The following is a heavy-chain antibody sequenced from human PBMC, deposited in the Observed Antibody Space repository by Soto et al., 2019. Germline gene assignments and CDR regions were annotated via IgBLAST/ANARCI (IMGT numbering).Heavy chain of an antibody. CDR2: IYYSGTT. CDR3: ARGGGSSNWYFDL. Sequence: QVQLQESGPGLVKPSETLSLTCTVSGGSISSYYWSWIRQPPGKGLEWIGYIYYSGTTNYNPSLKRRVTISVDTSKNQFSLKLSYVTAADTDIYYCARGGGSSNWYFDLWGRGTLVTVSS. CDR1: GGSISSYY. J-gene: IGHJ2*01. D-gene: IGHD6-6*01. V-gene: IGHV4-59*01.